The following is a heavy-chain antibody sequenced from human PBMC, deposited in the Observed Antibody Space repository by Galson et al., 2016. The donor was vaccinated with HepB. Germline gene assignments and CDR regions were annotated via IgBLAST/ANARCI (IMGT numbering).Heavy chain of an antibody. D-gene: IGHD2-21*02. V-gene: IGHV3-23*01. CDR1: GFTFNTYA. CDR3: AKDAPSGRVVTGTWDS. J-gene: IGHJ4*02. Sequence: SLRLSCAASGFTFNTYAMSWVRQAPGKELEWVSAISGSGGTTYFADSVKGRFTLSRDNSKNTLYLQMNSLRAEDTAVYYCAKDAPSGRVVTGTWDSWGQGTLVTVSS. CDR2: ISGSGGTT.